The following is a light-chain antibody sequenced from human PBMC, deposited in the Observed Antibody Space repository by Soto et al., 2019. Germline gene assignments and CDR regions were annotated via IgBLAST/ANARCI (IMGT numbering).Light chain of an antibody. CDR1: QGISSY. J-gene: IGKJ1*01. CDR2: KAS. Sequence: DIQLTQSPSFLSASVGDRVTITCRASQGISSYLAWYQQKPGKAPKLLIYKASSLESGVPSRFSGSGSGTEFTLTISSLQPDDFATYYCQHYNSYPWTFGQGTKVDIK. V-gene: IGKV1-5*03. CDR3: QHYNSYPWT.